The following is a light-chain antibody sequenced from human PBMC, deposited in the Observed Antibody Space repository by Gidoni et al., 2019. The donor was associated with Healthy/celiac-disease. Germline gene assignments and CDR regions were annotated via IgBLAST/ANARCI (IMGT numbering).Light chain of an antibody. V-gene: IGLV3-25*03. J-gene: IGLJ2*01. CDR3: QSADSSGTRGV. CDR2: KAS. Sequence: SYELTQPPSVSVSQGQTARITCSGDALPKQYAYWYQQKPGQAPVLVIYKASERPSGIPARFSGSSSGTTVTLTISGVQAEDEADYYCQSADSSGTRGVFGGGTKLTVL. CDR1: ALPKQY.